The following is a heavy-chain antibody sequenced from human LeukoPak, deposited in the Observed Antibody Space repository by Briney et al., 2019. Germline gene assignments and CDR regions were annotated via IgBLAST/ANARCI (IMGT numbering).Heavy chain of an antibody. V-gene: IGHV3-11*06. CDR1: GFTFSDYY. Sequence: PGGSLRLSCAASGFTFSDYYMSWIRQAPGKGLEWVSYISSSSSYTKSADSEKGRFTISRDNAKNTLYLQMNSLRAEDTAVYYCARAGYCSGGSCYYYYYGMDVWGKGTTVTVSS. D-gene: IGHD2-15*01. CDR2: ISSSSSYT. CDR3: ARAGYCSGGSCYYYYYGMDV. J-gene: IGHJ6*04.